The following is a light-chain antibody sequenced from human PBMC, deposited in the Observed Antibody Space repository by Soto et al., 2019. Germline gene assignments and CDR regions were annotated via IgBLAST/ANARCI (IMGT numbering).Light chain of an antibody. V-gene: IGLV2-14*01. J-gene: IGLJ2*01. CDR1: SADIGPYNY. Sequence: QSALTQPASVSGSPGQSITIPCTGTSADIGPYNYVSWYQQFPGNAPKLLISGVSDRPSGVSNRFSGSKSGNTASLTISGLQAEDEAHYYCSSYTTSRPGMAFGGGTKLTVL. CDR3: SSYTTSRPGMA. CDR2: GVS.